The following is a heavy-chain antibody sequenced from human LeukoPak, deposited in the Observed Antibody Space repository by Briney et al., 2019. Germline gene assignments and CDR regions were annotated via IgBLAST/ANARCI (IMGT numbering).Heavy chain of an antibody. CDR2: IYYSGST. D-gene: IGHD6-6*01. Sequence: SETLSLTCTVSGGSISSYYWSWIRQPPGKGLEWIGYIYYSGSTGSNPSLKSRVTISVDTSKNQFSLKLSSVTAADTAVYYCAGSPYSSSPYNWFDPWGLGTLVTVSS. CDR3: AGSPYSSSPYNWFDP. J-gene: IGHJ5*02. CDR1: GGSISSYY. V-gene: IGHV4-59*08.